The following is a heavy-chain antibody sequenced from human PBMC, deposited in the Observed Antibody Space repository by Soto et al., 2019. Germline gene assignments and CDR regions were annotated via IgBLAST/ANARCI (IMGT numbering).Heavy chain of an antibody. CDR1: GGAFNNYA. Sequence: QVQLLQSGAEVKKPGSSVKVSCKVSGGAFNNYALNWVRHGPGQGLEWLGGIIPLHNTSNYSLKFLGRVTVTSDISPTTFYMDLHSLTSDDTATYYCASWSNRNPLYYDGLDVWGQGTTVTVSS. CDR2: IIPLHNTS. J-gene: IGHJ6*02. CDR3: ASWSNRNPLYYDGLDV. D-gene: IGHD3-10*01. V-gene: IGHV1-69*06.